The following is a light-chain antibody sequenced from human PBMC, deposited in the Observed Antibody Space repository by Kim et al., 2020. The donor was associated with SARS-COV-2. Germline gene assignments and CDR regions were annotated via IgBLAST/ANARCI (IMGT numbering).Light chain of an antibody. V-gene: IGKV1-6*01. Sequence: AIQMTQSPSSLSASVGDRVTITCRASQGIRNDLGWYQQKPGKAPKLLIYAASSLQSGVPSRFSGSGSGTDFTLTISSLQPEDFATYYCLQDYNYPRYTFGQGTKPEI. J-gene: IGKJ2*01. CDR1: QGIRND. CDR2: AAS. CDR3: LQDYNYPRYT.